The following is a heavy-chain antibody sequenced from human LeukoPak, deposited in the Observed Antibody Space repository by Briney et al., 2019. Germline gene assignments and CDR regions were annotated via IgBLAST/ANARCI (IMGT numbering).Heavy chain of an antibody. J-gene: IGHJ3*02. Sequence: ASVKVSCRTSGYTFIGYYIHWLRQAPGQGLEWMGWINPHGGNTQYAQKFQGRVAMTRDRSISTAYMELSRLTFDDTAVYYCARARGAASSYYLDAFDIWGQGTILTVSS. D-gene: IGHD2/OR15-2a*01. CDR1: GYTFIGYY. CDR2: INPHGGNT. CDR3: ARARGAASSYYLDAFDI. V-gene: IGHV1-2*02.